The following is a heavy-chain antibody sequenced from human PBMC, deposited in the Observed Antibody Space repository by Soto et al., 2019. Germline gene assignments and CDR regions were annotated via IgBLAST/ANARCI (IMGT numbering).Heavy chain of an antibody. CDR2: LYSSGRA. J-gene: IGHJ2*01. V-gene: IGHV4-4*07. CDR3: ARHFAVNTALDYYYFAL. CDR1: GVSISPYY. Sequence: QVQLQESGPGLVKTSETLSLTCTVSGVSISPYYWTWIRQPAGKGLEWIGHLYSSGRATYNPSLKNRVTTSVYRDHSSLTLKSVTAADTAVYYCARHFAVNTALDYYYFALWGRGALVTVSS. D-gene: IGHD5-18*01.